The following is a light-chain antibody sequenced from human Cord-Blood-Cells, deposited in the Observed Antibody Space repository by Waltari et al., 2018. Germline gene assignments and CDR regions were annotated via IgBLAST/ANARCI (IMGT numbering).Light chain of an antibody. CDR2: GAS. CDR3: QQYNNWPLT. J-gene: IGKJ4*01. Sequence: EIVMTQSPATLSVSTGERDTLPGRASQGVSSNLAWYQQKPGQAPRLLIYGASTRATGIPARFSGSGSGTEFTLTISSLQSEDFAVYYCQQYNNWPLTFGGGTKVEIK. V-gene: IGKV3-15*01. CDR1: QGVSSN.